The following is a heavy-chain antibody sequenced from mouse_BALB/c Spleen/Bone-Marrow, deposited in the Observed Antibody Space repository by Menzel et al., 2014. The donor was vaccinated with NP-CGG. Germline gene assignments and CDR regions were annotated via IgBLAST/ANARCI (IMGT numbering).Heavy chain of an antibody. CDR1: GYTFTSYW. D-gene: IGHD2-4*01. Sequence: QVQLKQSGAELARPGASVKLSCKASGYTFTSYWMQWVKQRPGQGLEWIGAIYPGDGDTRYTQKFKGKATLTADKSSSTAYMQRSSLASEDSAVYYCARWDDYDAWFAYWGQGTLVTVSA. CDR3: ARWDDYDAWFAY. V-gene: IGHV1-87*01. CDR2: IYPGDGDT. J-gene: IGHJ3*01.